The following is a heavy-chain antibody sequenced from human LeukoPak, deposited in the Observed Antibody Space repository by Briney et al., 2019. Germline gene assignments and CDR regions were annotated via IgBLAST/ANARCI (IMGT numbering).Heavy chain of an antibody. CDR2: MSSSRSTI. J-gene: IGHJ3*02. Sequence: GGSLRLSCAASGFTFSSYSLNWVRQAPGQGREWVSYMSSSRSTIHYADSVKGRFTISRGNAKNSLHMQMNSLRDEDTAVYYCARGRYYGGNSGDAFDIWGQGTMVTVSS. V-gene: IGHV3-48*02. D-gene: IGHD4-23*01. CDR3: ARGRYYGGNSGDAFDI. CDR1: GFTFSSYS.